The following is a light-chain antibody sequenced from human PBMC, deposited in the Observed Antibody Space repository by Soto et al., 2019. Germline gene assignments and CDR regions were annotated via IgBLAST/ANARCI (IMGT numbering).Light chain of an antibody. Sequence: EIVLTQSPGSLSLFPGERATLSCRASQSVDSSFFAWYQQKPGLAPRFLIYGSSNRATGIPDRFSGSGSGSDFALTISRLEPEEFAGYYCQQYVSSVTFGQGTKVEIK. CDR3: QQYVSSVT. V-gene: IGKV3-20*01. CDR1: QSVDSSF. CDR2: GSS. J-gene: IGKJ1*01.